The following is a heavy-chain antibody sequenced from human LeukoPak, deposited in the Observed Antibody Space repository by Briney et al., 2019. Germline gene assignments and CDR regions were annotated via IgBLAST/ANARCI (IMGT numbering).Heavy chain of an antibody. V-gene: IGHV3-23*01. CDR3: AKWPSSISSGIVVVPAALDY. J-gene: IGHJ4*02. CDR2: ISGSGGST. D-gene: IGHD2-2*01. Sequence: GGSLRLSCAASGFTFSSYAMSWVRQAPGKGLEWVSAISGSGGSTYYADSVKGRFTISRDNSKNTPYLQMNSLRAEDTAVYYCAKWPSSISSGIVVVPAALDYWGQGTLVTVSS. CDR1: GFTFSSYA.